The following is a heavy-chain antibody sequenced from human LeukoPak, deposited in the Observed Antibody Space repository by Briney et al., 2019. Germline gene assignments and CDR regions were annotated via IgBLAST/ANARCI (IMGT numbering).Heavy chain of an antibody. Sequence: SGTLSLTCAVSGGSISSSNWWSWVRQSPGKGLEWIGEIYHSGSTKYNPSLKDRVTISVDKSKNQFSLGLNSVTAADTAVYYCARGEGYTSTWYQPHFDYWGQGTLVTVSS. CDR3: ARGEGYTSTWYQPHFDY. CDR1: GGSISSSNW. CDR2: IYHSGST. V-gene: IGHV4-4*02. D-gene: IGHD6-13*01. J-gene: IGHJ4*02.